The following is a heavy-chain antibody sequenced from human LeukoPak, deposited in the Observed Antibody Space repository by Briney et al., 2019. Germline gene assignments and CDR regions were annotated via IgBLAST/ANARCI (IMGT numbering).Heavy chain of an antibody. Sequence: ASVKVSCKASGYTFTSYYMHWVRQAPGQGLXXXXXXNPSGGSTSYXXXXXXXXTMTRDTSTSTVXMELSSLRSEDTAVYYCARDFGYSYGYYFDYWGQGTLVTVSS. V-gene: IGHV1-46*01. D-gene: IGHD5-18*01. CDR3: ARDFGYSYGYYFDY. J-gene: IGHJ4*02. CDR2: XNPSGGST. CDR1: GYTFTSYY.